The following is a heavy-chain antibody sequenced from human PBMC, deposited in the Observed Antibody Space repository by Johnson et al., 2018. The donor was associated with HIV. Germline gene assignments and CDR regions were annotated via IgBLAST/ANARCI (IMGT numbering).Heavy chain of an antibody. CDR2: TRNKANSYTT. D-gene: IGHD3-9*01. Sequence: VQLVESGGGVVQPGGSLRLSCAASGFTFSSYGMHWVRQAPGKGLEWVGRTRNKANSYTTEYAASVKGRFTISRDDSKNSLYLQMNSLKTEDTAVYYCVSFEDAFDIWGQGTMVTVSS. V-gene: IGHV3-72*01. CDR3: VSFEDAFDI. J-gene: IGHJ3*02. CDR1: GFTFSSYG.